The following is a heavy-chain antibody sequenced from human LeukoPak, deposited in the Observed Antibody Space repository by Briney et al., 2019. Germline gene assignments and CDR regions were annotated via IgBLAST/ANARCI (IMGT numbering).Heavy chain of an antibody. J-gene: IGHJ4*02. CDR1: GFAFSTYS. CDR3: ARSQTRWLQSTY. CDR2: ITSSSSYI. Sequence: GGSLRLSCAASGFAFSTYSMNWVRQAPGKGLEWISSITSSSSYIYYADSVKGRFTISRDNAKNSLYLQMNSLRAEDTAVYYCARSQTRWLQSTYWGQGTLVTVSS. D-gene: IGHD5-24*01. V-gene: IGHV3-21*01.